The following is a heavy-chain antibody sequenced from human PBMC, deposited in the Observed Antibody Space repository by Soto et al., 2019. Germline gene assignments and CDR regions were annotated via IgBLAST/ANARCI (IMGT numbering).Heavy chain of an antibody. D-gene: IGHD3-16*01. CDR3: AKGDGGYFDH. J-gene: IGHJ4*02. Sequence: GRSLTLSCIASGFSFSNYAMIWVREARGKGLEWVSSIEGSGRATYYADGVKGRFTISRDDSKYAVYLQMNSLRGEDTAVYFCAKGDGGYFDHWGQGSLVTVSS. CDR1: GFSFSNYA. CDR2: IEGSGRAT. V-gene: IGHV3-23*01.